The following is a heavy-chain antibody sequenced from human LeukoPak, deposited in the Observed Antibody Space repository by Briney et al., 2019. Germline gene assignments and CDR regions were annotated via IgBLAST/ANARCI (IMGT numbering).Heavy chain of an antibody. D-gene: IGHD3-16*02. J-gene: IGHJ4*02. CDR3: ARVRDYVWGSYRSSSGFDY. CDR1: GGSFSGYY. CDR2: INHSGST. Sequence: SETLSLTRAVYGGSFSGYYWSWIRQPPGKGLEWIGEINHSGSTNYNPSLKSRVTISVDTSKNQFSLKLSTVTAADTAVYYCARVRDYVWGSYRSSSGFDYWGQGTLVTVSS. V-gene: IGHV4-34*01.